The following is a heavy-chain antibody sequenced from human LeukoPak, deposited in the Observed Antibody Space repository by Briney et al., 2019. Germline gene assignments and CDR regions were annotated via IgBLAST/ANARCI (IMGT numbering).Heavy chain of an antibody. CDR1: GFTFSSYA. V-gene: IGHV3-23*01. Sequence: AGGSLRLSCAASGFTFSSYAMSWVRQAPGKGLQWVSGIRAGGGTTYYADSVKGRFTISRDSSKNTVYLQMNSLRAEDTAIYYCAKDSYNWNYGLFDYWGHGTLVTVSS. D-gene: IGHD1-7*01. J-gene: IGHJ4*01. CDR2: IRAGGGTT. CDR3: AKDSYNWNYGLFDY.